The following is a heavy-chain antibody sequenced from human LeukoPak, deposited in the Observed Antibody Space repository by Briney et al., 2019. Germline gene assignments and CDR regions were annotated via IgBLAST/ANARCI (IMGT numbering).Heavy chain of an antibody. V-gene: IGHV3-23*01. Sequence: GGSLRLSCAASGFTFSSYAMSWVRQAPGKGLEWVSAISGSGGSTYYADSVKGRFTISRDSSKNTLYLQMNSLRAEDTAVYYCATVATIPYFQHWGQGTLVTVSS. CDR1: GFTFSSYA. CDR2: ISGSGGST. J-gene: IGHJ1*01. D-gene: IGHD5-12*01. CDR3: ATVATIPYFQH.